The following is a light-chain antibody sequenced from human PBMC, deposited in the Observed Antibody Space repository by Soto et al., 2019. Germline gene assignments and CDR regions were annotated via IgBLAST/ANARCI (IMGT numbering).Light chain of an antibody. J-gene: IGKJ2*01. Sequence: EVVMTQSPATLSLSPGDRATLSCRASQSVDTNVAWYQQKPGQAPRLLVYGASTRATGIPAKFTGFGSGTDFTLTISGLQSDDFAVYYCQQYYNWPPYTFGQGTKLQIK. CDR1: QSVDTN. CDR2: GAS. V-gene: IGKV3-15*01. CDR3: QQYYNWPPYT.